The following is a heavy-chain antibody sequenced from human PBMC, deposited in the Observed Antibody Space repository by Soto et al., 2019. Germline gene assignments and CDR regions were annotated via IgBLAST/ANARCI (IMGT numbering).Heavy chain of an antibody. Sequence: GSLRLSCAASGFTFSSYAMSWVRQAPGKGLDWVSVISGSGGITYYADSVKGLFTISRDISKNTLYLQMNSLRAEDTAVYYCAKVPIFGVVPNWFDPWGQGTLVTVSS. V-gene: IGHV3-23*01. CDR1: GFTFSSYA. CDR3: AKVPIFGVVPNWFDP. J-gene: IGHJ5*02. D-gene: IGHD3-3*01. CDR2: ISGSGGIT.